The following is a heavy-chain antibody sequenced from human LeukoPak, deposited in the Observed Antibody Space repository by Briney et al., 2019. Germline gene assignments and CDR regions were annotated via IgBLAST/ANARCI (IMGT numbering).Heavy chain of an antibody. CDR2: LNHSGRN. CDR1: AGSFSGYY. CDR3: ARIEDDSSGYYPYDYYYGMDV. Sequence: PSETLSLTCAVDAGSFSGYYWSWIRQPPGKGLEWIGDLNHSGRNNYNPSLKSRVTVTVDASKNQFSLKLSSVTAADTAVYYCARIEDDSSGYYPYDYYYGMDVWGQGTTVTVSS. J-gene: IGHJ6*02. V-gene: IGHV4-34*01. D-gene: IGHD3-22*01.